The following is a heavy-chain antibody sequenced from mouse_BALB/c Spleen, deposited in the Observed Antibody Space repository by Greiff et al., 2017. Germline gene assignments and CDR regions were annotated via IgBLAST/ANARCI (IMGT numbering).Heavy chain of an antibody. Sequence: EVQLVESGAELVKPGASVKLSCTASGFNIKDTYMHWVKQRPEQGLEWIGRIDPANGNTKYDPKFQGKATITADTSSNTAYLQLSSLTSEDTAVYYCAKDYGYGFAYWGQGTLVTVSA. CDR1: GFNIKDTY. CDR3: AKDYGYGFAY. D-gene: IGHD1-2*01. CDR2: IDPANGNT. V-gene: IGHV14-3*02. J-gene: IGHJ3*01.